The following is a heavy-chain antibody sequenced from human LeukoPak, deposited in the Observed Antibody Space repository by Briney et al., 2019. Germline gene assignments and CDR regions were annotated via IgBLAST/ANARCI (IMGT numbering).Heavy chain of an antibody. Sequence: GGSLRLSCAASGFSFSSYSMHWVRQAPGKGLEWVAVITYDGSNKYYADSVKRRFTIHRDNSKNTLYLQMNSLSADATAVYYYERDNYYDSSGYDYWGQGTLVTVSS. CDR1: GFSFSSYS. V-gene: IGHV3-30-3*01. CDR3: ERDNYYDSSGYDY. CDR2: ITYDGSNK. J-gene: IGHJ4*02. D-gene: IGHD3-22*01.